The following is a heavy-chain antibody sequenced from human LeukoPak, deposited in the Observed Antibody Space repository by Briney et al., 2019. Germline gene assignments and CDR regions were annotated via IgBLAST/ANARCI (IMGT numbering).Heavy chain of an antibody. D-gene: IGHD6-13*01. V-gene: IGHV3-30*18. Sequence: GGSLRLSCAASGFTLSSYGMHWVRQAPGKGLEWVAVISYDGSNKYYADSVKGRFTISRDNSKNTLYLQMNSLRAEDTAVYYCAKGVSSWYGGAFDIWGQGTMVTVSS. CDR1: GFTLSSYG. CDR2: ISYDGSNK. J-gene: IGHJ3*02. CDR3: AKGVSSWYGGAFDI.